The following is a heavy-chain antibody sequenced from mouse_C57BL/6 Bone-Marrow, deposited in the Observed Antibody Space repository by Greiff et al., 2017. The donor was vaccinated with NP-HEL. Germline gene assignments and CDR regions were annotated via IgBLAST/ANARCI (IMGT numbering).Heavy chain of an antibody. Sequence: EVKVEESGGGLVKPGGSLKLSCAASGFTFSSYTMSWVRQTPEKRLEWVATISGGGGNTYYPDSVKGRFTISRDNAKNTLYLQMSSLRSEDTALYYCARHDYYGSLFDYWGQGTTLTVSS. J-gene: IGHJ2*01. CDR3: ARHDYYGSLFDY. CDR2: ISGGGGNT. V-gene: IGHV5-9*01. CDR1: GFTFSSYT. D-gene: IGHD1-1*01.